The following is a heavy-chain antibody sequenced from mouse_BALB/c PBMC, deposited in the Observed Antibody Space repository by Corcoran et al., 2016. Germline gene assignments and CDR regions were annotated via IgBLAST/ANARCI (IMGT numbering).Heavy chain of an antibody. Sequence: EVQLQQSGPELVKPGASVKMSCKASGYTFTSYAMHWVKQKPGQGLEWIGYINPYNDGTKYNEKFKGKATLTSDKSSSTAYMELSSLTSEDSAVYYCARLGGNSYYAMYYWGQGTSVTVSS. CDR1: GYTFTSYA. CDR3: ARLGGNSYYAMYY. CDR2: INPYNDGT. D-gene: IGHD2-1*01. V-gene: IGHV1S136*01. J-gene: IGHJ4*01.